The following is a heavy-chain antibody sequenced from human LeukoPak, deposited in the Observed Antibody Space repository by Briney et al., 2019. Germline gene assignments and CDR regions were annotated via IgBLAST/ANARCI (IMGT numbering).Heavy chain of an antibody. CDR3: ARTMVRGVRIDY. CDR1: GGSISSYY. D-gene: IGHD3-10*01. Sequence: TSETLSLTCTVSGGSISSYYWSWIRQPPGKGLEWIGEINHSGSTNYNPSLKSRVTISVDTSKNQFSLKLSSVTAADTAVYYCARTMVRGVRIDYRGQGTLVTVSS. J-gene: IGHJ4*02. CDR2: INHSGST. V-gene: IGHV4-34*01.